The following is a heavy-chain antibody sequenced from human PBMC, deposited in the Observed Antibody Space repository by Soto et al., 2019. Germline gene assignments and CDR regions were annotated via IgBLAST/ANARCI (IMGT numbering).Heavy chain of an antibody. Sequence: QITLKESGPTLVRPTQTLTLTCTFSGFSLSTSGVGVGWIRQPPGKALEWLALIYWDDDKRDSPFLKSRLTITKDHSKNQVVLTMTNMDPVDTATYCCAHSPYSSSSYYFDYWGQGTLVTVSS. D-gene: IGHD6-6*01. CDR2: IYWDDDK. V-gene: IGHV2-5*02. CDR3: AHSPYSSSSYYFDY. CDR1: GFSLSTSGVG. J-gene: IGHJ4*02.